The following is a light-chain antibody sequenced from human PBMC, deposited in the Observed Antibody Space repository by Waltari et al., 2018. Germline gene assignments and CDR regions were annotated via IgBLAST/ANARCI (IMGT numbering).Light chain of an antibody. CDR3: QQSYSTPIT. CDR1: QSISSY. J-gene: IGKJ5*01. V-gene: IGKV1-39*01. CDR2: AAS. Sequence: DIQMTQSPSSLSASVGDRVTITCRASQSISSYLNWYQQKPGKAPKLLIYAASSLQSGVPSRLRGSGSGTDFTLTISSLQPEDFATYYCQQSYSTPITFGQGTRLEIK.